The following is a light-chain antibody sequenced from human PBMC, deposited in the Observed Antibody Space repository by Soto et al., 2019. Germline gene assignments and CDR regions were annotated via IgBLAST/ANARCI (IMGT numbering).Light chain of an antibody. J-gene: IGLJ1*01. V-gene: IGLV4-69*01. CDR1: SGHSRNA. Sequence: QPVLAQSPSASASLGASVKFTCTLSSGHSRNAISWHQQQPEKGPRYLMKVNSDGSYSKGDGIPDRFSGSSSGAERYLSISSLQSEDEADYYCQTWGTGIHVFGTGTKVTVL. CDR2: VNSDGSY. CDR3: QTWGTGIHV.